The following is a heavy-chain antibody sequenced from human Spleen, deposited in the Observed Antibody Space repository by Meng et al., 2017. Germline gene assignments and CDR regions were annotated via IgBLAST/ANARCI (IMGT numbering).Heavy chain of an antibody. J-gene: IGHJ4*02. Sequence: QGQLVQSGAEVKKPGASVKVSCKPSGYTFAAYWIHWLRQAPGQGLEWMGRIDPNNDHTQYAQNFQGRVTMTSDTSISTVYMELNGLRSDDTAVYYCARVWATRQVVLDYWGQGTLVTVSS. CDR1: GYTFAAYW. V-gene: IGHV1-2*06. CDR3: ARVWATRQVVLDY. CDR2: IDPNNDHT. D-gene: IGHD5-12*01.